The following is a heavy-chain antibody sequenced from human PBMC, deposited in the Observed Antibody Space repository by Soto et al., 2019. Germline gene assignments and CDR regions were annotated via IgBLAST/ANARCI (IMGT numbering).Heavy chain of an antibody. D-gene: IGHD3-22*01. CDR3: ARAADYDSSGYYYPEGFDP. Sequence: QVQLQESGPGLVKPSGTLSLTCAVSGGSISSSNWWSWVRQPPGKGLEWIGEIYHSGSTNYNPSLKSRVTISVDKSKTQFSLKLSSVTAADTAVYYCARAADYDSSGYYYPEGFDPWGQGTLVTVSS. CDR2: IYHSGST. CDR1: GGSISSSNW. J-gene: IGHJ5*02. V-gene: IGHV4-4*02.